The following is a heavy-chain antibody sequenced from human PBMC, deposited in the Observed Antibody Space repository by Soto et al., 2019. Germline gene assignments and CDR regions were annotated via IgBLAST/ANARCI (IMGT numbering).Heavy chain of an antibody. Sequence: QVQLVQSGAEVKEPGSSVKVSCKATGDLFNNYAFNWVRQAPGQGLEWMGRISPLFSTTNYAQKFQGRVTIGADELTSIVYLEVCNMESEDTAMYYCAASSGVAAAGYFKFWGQGTLVTVSP. V-gene: IGHV1-69*01. CDR3: AASSGVAAAGYFKF. J-gene: IGHJ4*02. CDR2: ISPLFSTT. D-gene: IGHD6-13*01. CDR1: GDLFNNYA.